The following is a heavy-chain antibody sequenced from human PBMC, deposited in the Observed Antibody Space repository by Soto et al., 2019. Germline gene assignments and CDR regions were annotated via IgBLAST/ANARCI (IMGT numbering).Heavy chain of an antibody. Sequence: SETLSLTCTVSGGSISSYYWSWIRQPPGKGLEWIGYIYYSGSTNYNPSLKSRVTISVDTSKNQFSLKLSSVTAADTAVYYCARTDLGPTYFDYWGQGTLVTVSS. D-gene: IGHD1-26*01. CDR1: GGSISSYY. J-gene: IGHJ4*02. CDR2: IYYSGST. V-gene: IGHV4-59*01. CDR3: ARTDLGPTYFDY.